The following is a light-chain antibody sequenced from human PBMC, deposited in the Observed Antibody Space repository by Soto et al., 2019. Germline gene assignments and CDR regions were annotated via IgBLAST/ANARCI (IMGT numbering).Light chain of an antibody. CDR1: QSVNSW. CDR3: QQYNNFWT. Sequence: DIQMTQSPSTLSASVGDRVTIACRASQSVNSWLAWFQQKPGKAPKLLISQASNLETGVPSRFSGSGSGTEFTLTISSLQPDDFATYYCQQYNNFWTFGQGTKVDIK. CDR2: QAS. J-gene: IGKJ1*01. V-gene: IGKV1-5*03.